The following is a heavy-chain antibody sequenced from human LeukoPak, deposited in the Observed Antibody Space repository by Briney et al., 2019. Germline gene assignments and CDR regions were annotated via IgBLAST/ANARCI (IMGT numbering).Heavy chain of an antibody. CDR2: INWNGGST. CDR1: GFTFSSYA. D-gene: IGHD4-17*01. V-gene: IGHV3-20*04. Sequence: PGGSLRLSCAASGFTFSSYAMSWVRQAPGKGLEWVSGINWNGGSTGYADSVKGRFTISRDNAKNSLYLQMNSLRAEDTALYYCARGGTTDYFDYWGQGTLVTVSS. J-gene: IGHJ4*02. CDR3: ARGGTTDYFDY.